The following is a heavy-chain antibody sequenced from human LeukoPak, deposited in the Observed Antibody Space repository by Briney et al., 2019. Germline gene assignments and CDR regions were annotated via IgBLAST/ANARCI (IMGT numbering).Heavy chain of an antibody. D-gene: IGHD5-18*01. CDR3: ARVGYWAYFDY. Sequence: KSSETLSLTCTVSGGSISSGGYYWSWIRQHPGKGLEWIGYIYYSGSTYYNPSLKSRVTISVDTSKNQFSLKLSSVTAADTAVYYCARVGYWAYFDYWGQGTLVTVSS. V-gene: IGHV4-31*03. CDR1: GGSISSGGYY. CDR2: IYYSGST. J-gene: IGHJ4*02.